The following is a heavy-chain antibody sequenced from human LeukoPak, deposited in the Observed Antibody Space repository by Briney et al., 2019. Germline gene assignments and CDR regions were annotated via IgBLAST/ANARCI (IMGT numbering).Heavy chain of an antibody. CDR1: GGSISSYY. CDR2: IYSSGST. J-gene: IGHJ4*02. Sequence: SETLFLTCTVSGGSISSYYWSWIRQPPGKGLEWIGYIYSSGSTNYNPSLESRVTISVDTSKNQFSLKLSSVTAADTAVYYCARRYYYGSGSYHGSYFDYWGQGTLVTVSS. D-gene: IGHD3-10*01. CDR3: ARRYYYGSGSYHGSYFDY. V-gene: IGHV4-59*08.